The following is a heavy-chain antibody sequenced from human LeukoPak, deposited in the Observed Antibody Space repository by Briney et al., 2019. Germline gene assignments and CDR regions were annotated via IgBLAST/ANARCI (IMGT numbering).Heavy chain of an antibody. J-gene: IGHJ4*02. CDR3: ARGGEPTYYDILTGSRSALNY. CDR1: GYTFTSYG. CDR2: ISAYNGNT. V-gene: IGHV1-18*01. D-gene: IGHD3-9*01. Sequence: ASVKVSRKASGYTFTSYGISWVRQAPGQGLEWMGWISAYNGNTNYAQKLQGRVTMTTDTSTSTAYMELRSLRSDDTAVYYCARGGEPTYYDILTGSRSALNYWGQGTLVTVSS.